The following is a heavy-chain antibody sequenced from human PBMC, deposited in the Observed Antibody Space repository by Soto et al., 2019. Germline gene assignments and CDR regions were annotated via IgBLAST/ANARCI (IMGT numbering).Heavy chain of an antibody. CDR1: GGSISSSNW. V-gene: IGHV4-4*02. CDR3: AAPPPRVVASLLPIPA. Sequence: VQLRQSGPGLVKPSGTLSLTCAVSGGSISSSNWWTWVRQAPGKGLEWIGEIYHSGNTYYNPSLKGRATITVDNAPKLSPLEPNSVTAAPPALYSCAAPPPRVVASLLPIPALGQGTLVTVSS. CDR2: IYHSGNT. J-gene: IGHJ5*02.